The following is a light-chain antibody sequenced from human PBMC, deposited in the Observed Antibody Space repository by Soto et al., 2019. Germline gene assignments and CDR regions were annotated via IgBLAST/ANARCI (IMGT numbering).Light chain of an antibody. CDR2: SNN. Sequence: QSVLTQPPSASATPGQRVALSCSGSSSNIGSNTVNWFQQLPGAAPKLLIYSNNQRPSGVPDRFSGSKSGTSASLAISGLQSEDEADYYCAAWDDSLYRYVFVTGTKVTVL. V-gene: IGLV1-44*01. CDR3: AAWDDSLYRYV. CDR1: SSNIGSNT. J-gene: IGLJ1*01.